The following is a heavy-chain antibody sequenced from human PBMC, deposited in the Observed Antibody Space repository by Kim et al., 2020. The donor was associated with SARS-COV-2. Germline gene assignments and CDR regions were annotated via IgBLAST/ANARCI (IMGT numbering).Heavy chain of an antibody. CDR3: AKHTGLDWLLTIQH. CDR1: GFTFSSYA. V-gene: IGHV3-23*01. D-gene: IGHD3-9*01. Sequence: GGSLRLSCAVSGFTFSSYAMSWVRQAPGKGLEWVSGISGSGGSTYYADSVKGRFAISRDNSKNTLYLQMNSLRAEDTAVYYCAKHTGLDWLLTIQHWGQGTLVTVSS. CDR2: ISGSGGST. J-gene: IGHJ1*01.